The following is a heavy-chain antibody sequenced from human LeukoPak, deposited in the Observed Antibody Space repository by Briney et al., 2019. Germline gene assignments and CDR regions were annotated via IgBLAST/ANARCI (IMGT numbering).Heavy chain of an antibody. CDR2: VKQEGSEK. J-gene: IGHJ4*02. V-gene: IGHV3-7*04. CDR3: AGDYDYIWGNYHYYYFDY. D-gene: IGHD3-16*02. Sequence: PGGSLRLSCAASGFTFSNYWMSWVRQAPGKGLEWVANVKQEGSEKYYVDSVGGRFTISRDNAKNSLYLQMNSLRAEDTAVYYCAGDYDYIWGNYHYYYFDYWGQGTLVTVSS. CDR1: GFTFSNYW.